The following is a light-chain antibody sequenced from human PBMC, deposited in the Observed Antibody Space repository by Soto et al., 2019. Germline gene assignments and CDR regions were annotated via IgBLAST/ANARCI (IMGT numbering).Light chain of an antibody. CDR1: QSVCSN. CDR3: QQYNNWPPWT. V-gene: IGKV3-15*01. CDR2: GAS. Sequence: EIVMTQSPATLSVSPGERATLSCRASQSVCSNLAWYQQRRGQAPRLLIFGASTRATGIPARFSGSGFGTEFTLTISSLPSEDFAVYYCQQYNNWPPWTFGQGTKVEIK. J-gene: IGKJ1*01.